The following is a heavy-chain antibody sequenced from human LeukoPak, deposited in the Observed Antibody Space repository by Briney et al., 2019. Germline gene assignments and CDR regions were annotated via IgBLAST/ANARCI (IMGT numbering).Heavy chain of an antibody. V-gene: IGHV3-20*04. CDR2: INWNGGST. CDR3: ARDRSMATRLWTPTDY. CDR1: GFTFDDHG. Sequence: RPGGSLRLSCAASGFTFDDHGMSWVRQAPGKGLEWVSGINWNGGSTGYADSVKGRFTISRDNAKNSLYLQMNSLRAEDTAVYYCARDRSMATRLWTPTDYWGQGTLVTVSS. J-gene: IGHJ4*02. D-gene: IGHD6-6*01.